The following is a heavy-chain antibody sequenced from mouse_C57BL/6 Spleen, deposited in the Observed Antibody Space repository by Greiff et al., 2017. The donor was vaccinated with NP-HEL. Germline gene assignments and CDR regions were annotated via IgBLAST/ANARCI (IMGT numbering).Heavy chain of an antibody. CDR2: MDPETGGT. CDR1: GYTFTDYE. Sequence: VQLQESGAELVRPGASVTLSCKASGYTFTDYEMHWVKQTPVHGLEWIGAMDPETGGTAYNQKFKGKAILTADKSSSTAYMELRSLTSEDSAVYYCTRGGYTKTHFDYWGRGTTLTVSS. J-gene: IGHJ2*01. V-gene: IGHV1-15*01. D-gene: IGHD3-1*01. CDR3: TRGGYTKTHFDY.